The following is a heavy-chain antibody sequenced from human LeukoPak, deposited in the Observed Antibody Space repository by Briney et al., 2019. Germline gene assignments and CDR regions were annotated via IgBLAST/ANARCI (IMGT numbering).Heavy chain of an antibody. CDR1: GLTFSETW. CDR3: ATYTHWVAGDV. CDR2: IKEDGSEK. Sequence: GGSLTLSCAASGLTFSETWMSWVRQAPGQGLEWVAAIKEDGSEKDYVDSVKGRFTISRDNAKNSLYLQMNSLRAEDTAVYYCATYTHWVAGDVWGQGTTVSVSS. J-gene: IGHJ6*02. D-gene: IGHD3-16*01. V-gene: IGHV3-7*01.